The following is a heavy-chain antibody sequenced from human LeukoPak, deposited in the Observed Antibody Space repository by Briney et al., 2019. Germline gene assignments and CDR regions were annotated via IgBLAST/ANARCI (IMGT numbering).Heavy chain of an antibody. CDR3: ARTRLTFDI. CDR1: GFTFSSYW. CDR2: IKQDGSDK. V-gene: IGHV3-7*01. J-gene: IGHJ3*02. Sequence: GGSLRLSCAASGFTFSSYWMTWVRQAPGQGLEWVANIKQDGSDKYYVDSVKGRFTISRDNANNSLYLQMNSLRAEDTAVYYCARTRLTFDIWGQGTMVTVSS.